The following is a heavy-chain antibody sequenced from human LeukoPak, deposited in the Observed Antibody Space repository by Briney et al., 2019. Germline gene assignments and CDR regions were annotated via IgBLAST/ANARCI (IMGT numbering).Heavy chain of an antibody. V-gene: IGHV4-34*01. J-gene: IGHJ4*02. CDR3: ARGGHDYVWGSYRERTSFLDY. CDR1: GGSFSGYY. CDR2: INHSGST. D-gene: IGHD3-16*02. Sequence: SETLSLTCAVYGGSFSGYYWSWIRQPPGKELEWIGEINHSGSTNYNPSLKSRVTISVDTSKNQFSLKLSSVTAADTAVYYCARGGHDYVWGSYRERTSFLDYWGQGTLVTVSS.